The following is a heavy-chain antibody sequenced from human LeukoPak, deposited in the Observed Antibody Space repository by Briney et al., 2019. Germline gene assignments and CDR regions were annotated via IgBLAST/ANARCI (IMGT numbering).Heavy chain of an antibody. J-gene: IGHJ6*02. V-gene: IGHV4-59*01. CDR2: IYYSGST. D-gene: IGHD3-22*01. CDR3: ARSYDSRGYFYYGMDV. Sequence: SETLSLTCAVYGGSFSGYYWSWIRQPPGKGLEWIGYIYYSGSTNYNPSLKSRVTISVDTSKNQFSLKLSSVTAADTAVYYCARSYDSRGYFYYGMDVWGQGTTVTVSS. CDR1: GGSFSGYY.